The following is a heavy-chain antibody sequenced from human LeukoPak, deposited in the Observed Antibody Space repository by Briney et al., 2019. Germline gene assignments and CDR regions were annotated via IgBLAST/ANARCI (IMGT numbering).Heavy chain of an antibody. J-gene: IGHJ4*02. CDR1: GFTFSSYA. V-gene: IGHV3-23*01. CDR2: NSGSGGST. D-gene: IGHD5-12*01. Sequence: GGSLRLSCAASGFTFSSYAMSWVRQAPGKGLEWVSANSGSGGSTYYADSVKGRFTISRDNSKNTLYLQMNSLRAEDTAVYYCAKVGGYSGYDYNYYFDYWGQGTLVTVSS. CDR3: AKVGGYSGYDYNYYFDY.